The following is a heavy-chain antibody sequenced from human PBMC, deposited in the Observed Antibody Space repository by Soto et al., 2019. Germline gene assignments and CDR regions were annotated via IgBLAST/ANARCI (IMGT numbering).Heavy chain of an antibody. CDR3: ARSLPYDILTGYYEWFDP. D-gene: IGHD3-9*01. CDR2: INAGNGNT. CDR1: GYTFTSYA. J-gene: IGHJ5*02. V-gene: IGHV1-3*01. Sequence: QVQLVQSGAEVKKPGASVKVSCKASGYTFTSYAMHWVRQAPGQRLEWMGWINAGNGNTKYSQKFQGRVTITRDTSASTAYMELSSLRSEDTAVYYCARSLPYDILTGYYEWFDPWGQGTLVTVSS.